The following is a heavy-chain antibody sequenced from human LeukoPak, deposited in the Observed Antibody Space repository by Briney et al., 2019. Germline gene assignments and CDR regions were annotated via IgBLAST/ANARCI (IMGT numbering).Heavy chain of an antibody. D-gene: IGHD6-25*01. V-gene: IGHV4-4*02. CDR3: AREGGPYRPLDY. CDR1: GGSVTSTNW. CDR2: VHLNGNT. J-gene: IGHJ4*02. Sequence: TPSGTLSLTCGVSGGSVTSTNWWTWSRQPPGKGLEGIGEVHLNGNTNYNPSLYGRVTMSVDKSENHVSLKLTSLTAADTAVYYCAREGGPYRPLDYSGQGTLVTVTS.